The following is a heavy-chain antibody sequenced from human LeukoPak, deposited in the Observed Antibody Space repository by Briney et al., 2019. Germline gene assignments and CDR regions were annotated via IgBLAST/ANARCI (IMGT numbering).Heavy chain of an antibody. D-gene: IGHD2-21*01. Sequence: PGGTLRLSCAASGFSFSNYGMNWVRQAPGKGLEWVSAISGSGGSTYYADSVKGRFTISRDNAKNSLYLQMTSLRAEDTAVYYCARDLTEIGAFDIWGQGTLVTVSS. CDR1: GFSFSNYG. J-gene: IGHJ3*02. CDR3: ARDLTEIGAFDI. V-gene: IGHV3-21*01. CDR2: ISGSGGST.